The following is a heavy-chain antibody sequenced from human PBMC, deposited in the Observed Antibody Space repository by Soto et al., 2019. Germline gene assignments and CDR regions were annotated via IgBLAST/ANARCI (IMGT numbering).Heavy chain of an antibody. Sequence: QLQLVQSGAEVKKAGSTVKVSCKASGGTFRSYTISWLRQAPGQGLEWMGRIIPIIGKANYAQKFQDRVTISADKSTSTAYMELSSLRSDDTAVYYCAREGETFEYKWFDPWGQGTLVTVSS. CDR2: IIPIIGKA. CDR3: AREGETFEYKWFDP. D-gene: IGHD3-16*01. V-gene: IGHV1-69*08. CDR1: GGTFRSYT. J-gene: IGHJ5*02.